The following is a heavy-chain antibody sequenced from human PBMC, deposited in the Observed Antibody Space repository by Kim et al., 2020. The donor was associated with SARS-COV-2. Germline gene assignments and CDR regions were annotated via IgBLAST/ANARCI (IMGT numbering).Heavy chain of an antibody. CDR2: TYYRSKWYN. D-gene: IGHD6-19*01. Sequence: SQTLSLTCAISGDSVSSNSAAWNWIRQSPSRGLEWLGRTYYRSKWYNDYAVSVKSRITINPDTSKNQFSLQLNSVTPEDTAVYYCARDSGSSGWETYYYYGMDVWGQGTTVTVSS. J-gene: IGHJ6*02. CDR3: ARDSGSSGWETYYYYGMDV. CDR1: GDSVSSNSAA. V-gene: IGHV6-1*01.